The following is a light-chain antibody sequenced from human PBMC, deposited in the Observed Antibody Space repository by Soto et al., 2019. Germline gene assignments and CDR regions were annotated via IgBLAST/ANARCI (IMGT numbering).Light chain of an antibody. CDR3: SSYTSSSTYV. V-gene: IGLV2-18*02. CDR1: SSDVGSYNR. CDR2: EVS. Sequence: QSALTQPPSVSGSPGQSVTISCTGTSSDVGSYNRVSWYQQPPGTAPQLMIYEVSNRPSGFPDRFSGSKSGNTASLTISGLQAEDDADYYCSSYTSSSTYVFGTGTKLTVL. J-gene: IGLJ1*01.